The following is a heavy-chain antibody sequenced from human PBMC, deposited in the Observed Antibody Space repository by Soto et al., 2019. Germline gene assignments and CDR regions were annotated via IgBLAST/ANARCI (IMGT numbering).Heavy chain of an antibody. Sequence: SETLSLTCTVSGGSISNYYWSWIRQPPGKGLEWIGYIYNSGSTKYNPSLMSRLTISEDTSKNQFSLKVRSVTAADTAVYYCARHACSGGSCYFDYWGQGTLVTVS. CDR1: GGSISNYY. D-gene: IGHD2-15*01. V-gene: IGHV4-59*08. CDR2: IYNSGST. CDR3: ARHACSGGSCYFDY. J-gene: IGHJ4*02.